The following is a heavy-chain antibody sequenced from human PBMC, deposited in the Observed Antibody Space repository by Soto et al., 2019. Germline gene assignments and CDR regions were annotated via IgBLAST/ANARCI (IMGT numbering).Heavy chain of an antibody. CDR1: GFPFSSCA. J-gene: IGHJ5*02. Sequence: GGSLILSCAASGFPFSSCAMHWVRPAPGKGLEWVSGISWNSGSIGYADSVKGRFTISRDNAKNSLYLQMYSLRAEDTAMYYCARGMTVAANWFDTWGQGTPVTVS. D-gene: IGHD6-19*01. V-gene: IGHV3-9*01. CDR3: ARGMTVAANWFDT. CDR2: ISWNSGSI.